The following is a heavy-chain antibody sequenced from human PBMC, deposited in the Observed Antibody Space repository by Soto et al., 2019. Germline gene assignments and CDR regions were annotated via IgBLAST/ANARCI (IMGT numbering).Heavy chain of an antibody. CDR2: ISSDGSRK. J-gene: IGHJ4*02. CDR3: ARAYSSGWVGCFDY. CDR1: GFTFSNSA. V-gene: IGHV3-30-3*01. Sequence: QVQLVESGGGVVLPGRSLRLSCATSGFTFSNSAIHWVRQAPGKGLEWVAVISSDGSRKYYADSVKGRFTISRDDXXNTVDLHMNSLRPEDTSVYYCARAYSSGWVGCFDYWGQGTQVTVSS. D-gene: IGHD6-19*01.